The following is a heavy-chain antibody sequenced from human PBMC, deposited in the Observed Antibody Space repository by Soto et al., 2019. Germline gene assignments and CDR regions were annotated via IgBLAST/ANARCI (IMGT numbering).Heavy chain of an antibody. CDR3: PRDKVGYYDSSGYYRFSVPPDYYYGVDF. V-gene: IGHV1-69*01. D-gene: IGHD3-22*01. Sequence: QVQLVQSGAEVKNPGSSVKVSCKASGVTFSSYAISCVRQAPGQGLEWMGGIIPIFGTANYAQKFQGRVTSTAVETASIAYMVLSSFRSEDTAVYYCPRDKVGYYDSSGYYRFSVPPDYYYGVDFWRQGTTVTVSS. CDR1: GVTFSSYA. CDR2: IIPIFGTA. J-gene: IGHJ6*02.